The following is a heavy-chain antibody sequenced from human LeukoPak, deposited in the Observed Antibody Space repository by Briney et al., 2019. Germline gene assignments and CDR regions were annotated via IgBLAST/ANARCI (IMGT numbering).Heavy chain of an antibody. CDR2: IKQDGSEK. CDR3: ARRVATAKYYFYYMDV. Sequence: GGSLRLSCAASGFTFSSYWMSWVRQAPGKGLEWVANIKQDGSEKYYVDSVKGRFTISRDDAQNSLYLQMNSLRAEDTAVYYCARRVATAKYYFYYMDVWGKGTTVTISS. CDR1: GFTFSSYW. J-gene: IGHJ6*03. V-gene: IGHV3-7*01. D-gene: IGHD5-12*01.